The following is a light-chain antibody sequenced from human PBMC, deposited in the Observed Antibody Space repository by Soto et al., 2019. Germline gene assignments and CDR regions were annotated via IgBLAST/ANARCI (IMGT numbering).Light chain of an antibody. J-gene: IGLJ3*02. V-gene: IGLV1-40*01. CDR1: NSNIGAGYD. Sequence: QSVLTQPPSVSGAPGQRVTISCTGSNSNIGAGYDVHWYQQLPGTAPKLLIYVNNNRPSGVPDRFSASKSGTSASLVITGLQAEDEADYYCQSYDSSLSTSGVFGGGTKLTVL. CDR2: VNN. CDR3: QSYDSSLSTSGV.